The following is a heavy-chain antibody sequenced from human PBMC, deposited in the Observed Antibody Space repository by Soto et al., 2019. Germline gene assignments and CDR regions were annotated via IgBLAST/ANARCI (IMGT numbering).Heavy chain of an antibody. D-gene: IGHD3-3*01. CDR3: ARVTIFEYWFDP. CDR1: SYSIRGGFY. J-gene: IGHJ5*02. V-gene: IGHV4-38-2*01. Sequence: SATLALTCAVSSYSIRGGFYWAWIRQPPGKGLEWIGNIYHSGSAHYNPSLKSRVTMSVDTSKNNFSLRLTSVTAADTAVYYCARVTIFEYWFDPWGQGILVTVSS. CDR2: IYHSGSA.